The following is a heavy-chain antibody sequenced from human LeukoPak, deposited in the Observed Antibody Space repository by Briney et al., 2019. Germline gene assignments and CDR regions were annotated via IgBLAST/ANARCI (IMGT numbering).Heavy chain of an antibody. CDR1: GGSISSTSYY. V-gene: IGHV4-39*07. D-gene: IGHD2-15*01. J-gene: IGHJ6*03. CDR3: ARVKCSGGSCYSGYYDYYYMDV. CDR2: IYYTGST. Sequence: SETLSLTCTVSGGSISSTSYYWGWIRQPPGKGLEWIGSIYYTGSTYYNPSLKSRVTISVDTSKNQFSLKLSSVTAADTAVYYCARVKCSGGSCYSGYYDYYYMDVWGKGTTVTVSS.